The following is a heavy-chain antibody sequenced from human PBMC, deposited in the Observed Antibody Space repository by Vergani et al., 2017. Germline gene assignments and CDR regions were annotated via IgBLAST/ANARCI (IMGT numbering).Heavy chain of an antibody. CDR2: IYVSGVT. V-gene: IGHV4-61*02. CDR1: GASINNDFYY. D-gene: IGHD2-15*01. Sequence: QVQLQESGPGLVKPSQTLTLTCTVSGASINNDFYYWHWIRQPAGKGLEWIGRIYVSGVTDYNSSLQSRVSMSVDTSKNQFSLTLTSVTAADTAVYYCAXDNKLLRPWAFDLWGQGTMVTVSS. CDR3: AXDNKLLRPWAFDL. J-gene: IGHJ3*01.